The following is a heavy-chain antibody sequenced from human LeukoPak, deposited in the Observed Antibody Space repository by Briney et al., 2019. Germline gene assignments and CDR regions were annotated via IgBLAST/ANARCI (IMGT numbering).Heavy chain of an antibody. CDR3: ARASDSGSYLTAYYYYYGMDV. Sequence: PSETLSLTCTVSGGSISSYYWSWIRQPPGKGLEWIGYIYTSGSTNYNPSLKSRVTISVDTSKNQFSLKLSSVTAADTAVYYCARASDSGSYLTAYYYYYGMDVWGQGTTVTVSS. CDR2: IYTSGST. CDR1: GGSISSYY. J-gene: IGHJ6*02. D-gene: IGHD3-10*01. V-gene: IGHV4-4*09.